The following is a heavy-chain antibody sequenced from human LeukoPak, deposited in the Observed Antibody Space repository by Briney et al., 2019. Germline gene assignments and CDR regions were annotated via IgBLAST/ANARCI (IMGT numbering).Heavy chain of an antibody. CDR3: ARVAVATGTDY. J-gene: IGHJ4*02. D-gene: IGHD6-19*01. CDR2: IYYSGST. CDR1: GGSISSYY. Sequence: PSETLSLTCTVSGGSISSYYWSWIRQPPGKGLEWIGYIYYSGSTNYNPSLKSRVTISVDTSKNQSSLKLSSVTAADTAVYYCARVAVATGTDYWGQGTLVTVSS. V-gene: IGHV4-59*01.